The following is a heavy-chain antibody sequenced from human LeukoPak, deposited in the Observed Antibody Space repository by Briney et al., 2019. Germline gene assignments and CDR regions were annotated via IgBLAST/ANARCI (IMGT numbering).Heavy chain of an antibody. Sequence: GGSLRLSCAASGFTFDDYAMHWVRQAPGKGLEWVSGISWNSGGIGYADSVKGRFTISRDNAEKSLYLQMNSLRPEDTALYYCAKDFYRAVAGSVEFWGQGIVVTVSS. V-gene: IGHV3-9*01. CDR3: AKDFYRAVAGSVEF. CDR2: ISWNSGGI. D-gene: IGHD6-19*01. CDR1: GFTFDDYA. J-gene: IGHJ4*02.